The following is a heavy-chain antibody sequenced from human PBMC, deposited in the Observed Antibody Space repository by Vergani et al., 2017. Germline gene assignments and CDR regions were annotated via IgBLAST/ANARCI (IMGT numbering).Heavy chain of an antibody. D-gene: IGHD6-19*01. CDR2: INTNTETP. J-gene: IGHJ5*02. Sequence: QAQLVQSGPELKKPGASVKVSCKASGYTFTSYALHWVRQAPGQGLEWLGWINTNTETPTYAQAFTGRFVFSLDTSVNTAFLQISGLTAEDTALYYCARAKRGSIAVSAAHTWGQGTLVTVSS. V-gene: IGHV7-4-1*02. CDR3: ARAKRGSIAVSAAHT. CDR1: GYTFTSYA.